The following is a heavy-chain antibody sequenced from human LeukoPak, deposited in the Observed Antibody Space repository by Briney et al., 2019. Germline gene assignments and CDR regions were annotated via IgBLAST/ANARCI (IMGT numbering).Heavy chain of an antibody. CDR2: IYHSGST. J-gene: IGHJ4*02. V-gene: IGHV4-59*01. D-gene: IGHD6-6*01. Sequence: SETLSLTCTVSGASITTYYWTWIRQPPGKGLEWIGYIYHSGSTNYNPSLKSRVTISLDTSRNQFSLRLSSVTAADTAVYFCAREYSTSSEGDYFDYRGQGSLVTVSS. CDR3: AREYSTSSEGDYFDY. CDR1: GASITTYY.